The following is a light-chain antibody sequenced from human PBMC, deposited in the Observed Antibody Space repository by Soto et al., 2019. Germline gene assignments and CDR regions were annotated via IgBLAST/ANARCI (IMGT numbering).Light chain of an antibody. CDR3: QAWAGTVV. J-gene: IGLJ3*02. Sequence: SYELTQPPSVSVSPGETASITCSGDKLGDKYASWYQQKPGQSPVLVIYQDHTRPSGIPERFSGSTSGNTATLTISGTQAMDEADYFGQAWAGTVVFGGGTKVTVL. V-gene: IGLV3-1*01. CDR2: QDH. CDR1: KLGDKY.